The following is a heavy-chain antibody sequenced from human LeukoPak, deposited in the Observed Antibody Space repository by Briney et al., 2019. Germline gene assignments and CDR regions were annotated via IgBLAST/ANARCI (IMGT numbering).Heavy chain of an antibody. Sequence: SETLSLTCTVSGGSISPYYWSWIRQPPGKGLEWIGYIYYSGSGGTNHNPSLKSRVTISADTSKNHFSLKLNSVTTADTAVYYCTRGAGWLIDYWGQGILVTVSS. V-gene: IGHV4-59*01. CDR3: TRGAGWLIDY. J-gene: IGHJ4*02. D-gene: IGHD3-16*01. CDR1: GGSISPYY. CDR2: IYYSGSGGT.